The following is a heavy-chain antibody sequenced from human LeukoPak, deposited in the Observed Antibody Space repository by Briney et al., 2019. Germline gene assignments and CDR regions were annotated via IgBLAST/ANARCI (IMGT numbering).Heavy chain of an antibody. V-gene: IGHV1-2*02. J-gene: IGHJ5*02. D-gene: IGHD2-2*01. CDR2: MNPNSGGS. Sequence: ASVKVSCKASGYTFTGYYMHWARQAPGQGLEWRGWMNPNSGGSNYAQKFQGRVTMTSDTSISTAYMELSRLRSDDTAVYYCATDCSSTSCYLFDPWGQGTLVTVSS. CDR1: GYTFTGYY. CDR3: ATDCSSTSCYLFDP.